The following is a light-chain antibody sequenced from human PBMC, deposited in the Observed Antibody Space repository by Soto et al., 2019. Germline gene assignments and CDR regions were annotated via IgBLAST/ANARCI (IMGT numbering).Light chain of an antibody. Sequence: DIQMTQSPSSLSAFVGDSITITCQASQDIKTYLNWYQHKPGKAPKLLIYDAFKSDTGVPSRFSGSGSGTDFTFSINSLQPEDIATYFCQQYDSLPPTFGGGT. CDR1: QDIKTY. V-gene: IGKV1-33*01. J-gene: IGKJ4*02. CDR2: DAF. CDR3: QQYDSLPPT.